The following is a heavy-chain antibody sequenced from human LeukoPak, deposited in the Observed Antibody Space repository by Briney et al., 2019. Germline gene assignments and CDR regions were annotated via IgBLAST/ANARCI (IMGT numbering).Heavy chain of an antibody. J-gene: IGHJ5*02. V-gene: IGHV4-34*01. CDR2: INHSGST. CDR1: GGSFSGYY. CDR3: ARGGEYLPKNWFDP. Sequence: SETLSLTCAVYGGSFSGYYWSWIRQPPGKGLEWIGEINHSGSTNYNPSLKSRVTISVDRSKNQFSLKLSSVTAADTAVYYCARGGEYLPKNWFDPWGQGTLVTVSS. D-gene: IGHD6-6*01.